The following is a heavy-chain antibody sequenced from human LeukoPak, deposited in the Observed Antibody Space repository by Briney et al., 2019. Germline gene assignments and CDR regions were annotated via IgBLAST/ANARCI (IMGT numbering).Heavy chain of an antibody. CDR2: IYYRGNT. V-gene: IGHV4-59*01. Sequence: SETLSLTCTVSGDSISRNYWAWIRQPPGKGLEWIGYIYYRGNTNYNPSLTSRVTIAVDTSKNQFSLKLKSVTAADSAMYYCAREYPDSAKVDYWGQGTLVAVSS. D-gene: IGHD2-15*01. CDR1: GDSISRNY. J-gene: IGHJ4*02. CDR3: AREYPDSAKVDY.